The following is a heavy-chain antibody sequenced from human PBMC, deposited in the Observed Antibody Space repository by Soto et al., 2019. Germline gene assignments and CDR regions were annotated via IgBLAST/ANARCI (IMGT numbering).Heavy chain of an antibody. V-gene: IGHV3-66*01. CDR3: ARVSCSSTSCYGIGY. Sequence: GSLRLSCAVSGLTVSANFMSWVRQAPGKGLEWVSVVYSGGITNYADSVKGRFTISRDNSKNTLYLQLNSLRAEDTAVYYCARVSCSSTSCYGIGYWGQGTPVTVSS. CDR1: GLTVSANF. CDR2: VYSGGIT. J-gene: IGHJ4*02. D-gene: IGHD2-2*01.